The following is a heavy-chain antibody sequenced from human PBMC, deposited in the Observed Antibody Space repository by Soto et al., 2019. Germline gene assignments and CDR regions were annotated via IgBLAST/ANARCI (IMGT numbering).Heavy chain of an antibody. CDR3: ARPFQSWRGGWYFDL. CDR2: IIPIFGTA. V-gene: IGHV1-69*01. CDR1: GGTFSSYS. J-gene: IGHJ2*01. Sequence: QVQLVQSGAEVKKPGSSVKVSCKASGGTFSSYSINWVRQAPGQGLEWMGGIIPIFGTANYAQKFQGRVTLTADESTSTAYMELSSLRNEDTAVYYCARPFQSWRGGWYFDLWGRGNLFTVSA. D-gene: IGHD3-16*01.